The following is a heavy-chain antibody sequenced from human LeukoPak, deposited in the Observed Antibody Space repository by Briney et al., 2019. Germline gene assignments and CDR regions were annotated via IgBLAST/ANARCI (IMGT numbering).Heavy chain of an antibody. CDR2: ISAYNGNT. D-gene: IGHD2-2*02. J-gene: IGHJ4*02. CDR3: ARDRICSSTSCYSPRKGFLDY. Sequence: ASVKVSCKASGYTFTSYGISWVRQAPGQGLEWMGWISAYNGNTNYAQKLQGRVTMTTDTSTSTAYMELRSPRSDDTAVYYCARDRICSSTSCYSPRKGFLDYWGQGTLVTVSP. V-gene: IGHV1-18*01. CDR1: GYTFTSYG.